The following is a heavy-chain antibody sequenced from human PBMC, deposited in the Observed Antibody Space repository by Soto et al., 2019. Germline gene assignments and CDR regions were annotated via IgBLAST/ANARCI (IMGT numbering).Heavy chain of an antibody. CDR1: GFTLTTYG. J-gene: IGHJ4*02. Sequence: QPGGSLRLSCAASGFTLTTYGMHWVRQAPGKGLEWVAAMSYDGTKEYYADSVKGRFTISRDSSRNTLFLQLNSLRAEDTAVYYCAKEFGSTWIDHWGEGTLVTVS. V-gene: IGHV3-30*18. CDR3: AKEFGSTWIDH. D-gene: IGHD6-13*01. CDR2: MSYDGTKE.